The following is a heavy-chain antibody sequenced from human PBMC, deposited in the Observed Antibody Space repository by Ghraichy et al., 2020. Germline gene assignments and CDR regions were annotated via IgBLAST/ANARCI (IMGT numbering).Heavy chain of an antibody. J-gene: IGHJ4*02. CDR3: ARGVWGDYDTSNYDLDY. D-gene: IGHD3-22*01. Sequence: ASVKVSCKASGYTFTNYGFSWVRQAPGQGLEWLGWINGNNGVTKYAQKFQGRVTMTADTTTGTAYMELRSLRSDDTAVYYCARGVWGDYDTSNYDLDYWGQGTLVTVSS. CDR1: GYTFTNYG. CDR2: INGNNGVT. V-gene: IGHV1-18*04.